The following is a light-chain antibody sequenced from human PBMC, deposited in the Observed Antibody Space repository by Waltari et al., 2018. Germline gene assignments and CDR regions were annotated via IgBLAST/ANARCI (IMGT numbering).Light chain of an antibody. J-gene: IGLJ3*02. CDR2: DNN. CDR3: RTWDSSLSAWV. CDR1: SYTLGIND. V-gene: IGLV1-51*01. Sequence: QSVWTQPPSVYAAPGQKVTISCSRSSYTLGINDVPGYPTLPGTAPQLLIYDNNKRPSGIPDRYSRSKSGTPATLGITGRQPGDEADYYCRTWDSSLSAWVFGGGTKLTFL.